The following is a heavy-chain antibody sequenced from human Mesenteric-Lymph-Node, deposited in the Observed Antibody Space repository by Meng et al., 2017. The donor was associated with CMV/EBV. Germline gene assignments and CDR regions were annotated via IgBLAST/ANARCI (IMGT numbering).Heavy chain of an antibody. D-gene: IGHD3-10*01. V-gene: IGHV3-21*01. CDR2: ISSSSTSI. CDR3: ARYHPNTGYYGMDV. J-gene: IGHJ6*02. CDR1: GFPFTYYS. Sequence: GGSLRLSCAASGFPFTYYSMNWVRQAPGKGLEWVSSISSSSTSINYADSVRGRFTISRDNAKNSLFLQMNSLRVEDTAVYYCARYHPNTGYYGMDVWGQGTTVTVSS.